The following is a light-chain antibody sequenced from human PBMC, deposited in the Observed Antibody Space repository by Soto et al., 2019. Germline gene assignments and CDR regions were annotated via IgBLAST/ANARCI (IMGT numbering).Light chain of an antibody. CDR1: QSVSSSY. V-gene: IGKV3-20*01. CDR2: GAS. J-gene: IGKJ1*01. Sequence: EILLTHFSGTLSLSPVERDTLSCRASQSVSSSYLAWYQQKPGQAPRLLIYGASSRATGIPDRFSGSGSGKDFTITISRLENEDFEVYYCQQYGSSPTTFGQGTKVDIK. CDR3: QQYGSSPTT.